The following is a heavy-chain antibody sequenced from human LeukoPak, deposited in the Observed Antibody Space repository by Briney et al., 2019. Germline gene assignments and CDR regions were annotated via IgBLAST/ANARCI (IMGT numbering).Heavy chain of an antibody. CDR1: GGSISSYY. D-gene: IGHD6-13*01. Sequence: SETLSLTCTVSGGSISSYYWGWIRQPPGKGLEWIGSIYYSGSTYYNPSLKSRVTISVDTSKNQFSLKLSSVTAADTAVYYCARHSGIAAAAVDYWGQGTLVTVSS. CDR3: ARHSGIAAAAVDY. CDR2: IYYSGST. J-gene: IGHJ4*02. V-gene: IGHV4-39*01.